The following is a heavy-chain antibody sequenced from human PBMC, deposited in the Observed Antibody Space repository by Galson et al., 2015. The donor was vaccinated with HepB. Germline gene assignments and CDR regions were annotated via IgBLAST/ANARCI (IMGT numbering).Heavy chain of an antibody. D-gene: IGHD4-23*01. V-gene: IGHV5-51*03. J-gene: IGHJ4*02. CDR1: GYSFTSYW. CDR3: ARRRATVVTPEGLEEVDY. CDR2: IYPGDSDT. Sequence: QSGAEVKKPGESLKISCKGSGYSFTSYWIGWVRQMPGKGLEWMGIIYPGDSDTRYSPSFQGQVTISADKSISTAYLQWSSLKASDTAMYYCARRRATVVTPEGLEEVDYWGQGTLVTVSS.